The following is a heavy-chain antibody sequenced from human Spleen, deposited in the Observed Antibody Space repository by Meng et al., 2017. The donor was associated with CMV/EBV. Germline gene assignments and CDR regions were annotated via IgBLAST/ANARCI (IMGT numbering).Heavy chain of an antibody. V-gene: IGHV1-2*02. D-gene: IGHD1-26*01. Sequence: ASVKVSCKPSGYPFTDFYLHWVRQAPGQGLQWMGWINPNSGATSYAQNFQARVTMTRDTSIGTVSMELNRLRSDDTAVYFCARESGCETDYYYFYALDVWGQGTTVTVSS. CDR3: ARESGCETDYYYFYALDV. J-gene: IGHJ6*02. CDR1: GYPFTDFY. CDR2: INPNSGAT.